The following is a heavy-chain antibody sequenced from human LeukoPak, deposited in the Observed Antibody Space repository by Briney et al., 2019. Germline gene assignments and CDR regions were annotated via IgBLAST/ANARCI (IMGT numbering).Heavy chain of an antibody. CDR1: RFTFSSYW. CDR3: AIRTGVY. V-gene: IGHV3-74*01. D-gene: IGHD1-14*01. CDR2: INTDGSST. Sequence: PGGSLRLSCAASRFTFSSYWMHWVRHAPGKGLVWVSRINTDGSSTNYADSVKGRFTISRDNAMNTLYLQMNNLRAEDTAVYYCAIRTGVYWGQGTLVSVSS. J-gene: IGHJ4*02.